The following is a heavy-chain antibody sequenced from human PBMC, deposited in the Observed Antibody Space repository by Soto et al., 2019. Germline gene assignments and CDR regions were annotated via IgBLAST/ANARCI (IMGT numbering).Heavy chain of an antibody. Sequence: QVQLVQSGAEVKKPGASVKVSCKASGYTFTSYDINWVRQATGQGLEWMGWMNPNSGNTGDAQKFQGRVTMTRNTSISTAYMELSSLRSEDTAVYYCARRPRQYYYMDVWGKGTTVTVSS. CDR3: ARRPRQYYYMDV. J-gene: IGHJ6*03. CDR1: GYTFTSYD. V-gene: IGHV1-8*01. D-gene: IGHD6-25*01. CDR2: MNPNSGNT.